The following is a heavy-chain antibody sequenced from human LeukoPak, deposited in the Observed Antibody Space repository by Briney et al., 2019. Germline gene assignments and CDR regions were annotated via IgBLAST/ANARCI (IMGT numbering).Heavy chain of an antibody. V-gene: IGHV3-30*02. D-gene: IGHD2-2*01. CDR1: GFTFSSYG. CDR2: IRYDGSNK. Sequence: GGSLRLSCAASGFTFSSYGMHWVRQAPGKGLEWVAFIRYDGSNKYYADSVKGRFTISRDNSKNTLYLQMNSLRAEDTAVYYCAKDRYCSSTSCYPHFQHWGQGTLVTVSS. CDR3: AKDRYCSSTSCYPHFQH. J-gene: IGHJ1*01.